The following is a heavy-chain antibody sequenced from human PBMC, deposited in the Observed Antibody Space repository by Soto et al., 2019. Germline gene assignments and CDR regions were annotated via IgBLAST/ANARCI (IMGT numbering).Heavy chain of an antibody. J-gene: IGHJ6*02. V-gene: IGHV1-18*01. CDR1: GYTFTIYG. CDR3: ASPLGYSGYAGMDV. D-gene: IGHD5-12*01. Sequence: QVQLVQSGGEVKKPGASVKVSCKASGYTFTIYGINWVRQAPGQGLEWMGWISPDNGNTNYAQKLQGRVTMTTDTSTSTAYMELRSLRSDDTAVYYCASPLGYSGYAGMDVWDQGTTVTVSS. CDR2: ISPDNGNT.